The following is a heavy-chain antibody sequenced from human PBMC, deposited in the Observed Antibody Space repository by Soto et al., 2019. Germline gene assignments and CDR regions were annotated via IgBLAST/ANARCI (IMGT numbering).Heavy chain of an antibody. CDR3: ARGGDPDY. J-gene: IGHJ4*02. V-gene: IGHV3-74*01. CDR2: LQTDGSHP. D-gene: IGHD2-21*02. CDR1: GFTFNYYW. Sequence: EVQLVESGGGLVQPGGSLRLSCVASGFTFNYYWMHWVRQAPGEGLMWVSRLQTDGSHPDYADSVKGRFTISRDNAKNTLYLQINNLRSKNTAVYYCARGGDPDYWGQGTLVTVSS.